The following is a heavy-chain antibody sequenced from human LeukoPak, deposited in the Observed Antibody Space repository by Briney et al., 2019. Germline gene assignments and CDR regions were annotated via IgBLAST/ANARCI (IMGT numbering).Heavy chain of an antibody. D-gene: IGHD4-11*01. Sequence: SETLSLTCTVSGGSISSSSYYWGWIRQPPGKGLEWIGSIYYSGSTYYDPSLKSRVTISVDTSKNQFSLKVSSVTAADTAVYYCARFGSNSFDSWGQGTPVIVSS. V-gene: IGHV4-39*01. CDR1: GGSISSSSYY. CDR3: ARFGSNSFDS. J-gene: IGHJ5*01. CDR2: IYYSGST.